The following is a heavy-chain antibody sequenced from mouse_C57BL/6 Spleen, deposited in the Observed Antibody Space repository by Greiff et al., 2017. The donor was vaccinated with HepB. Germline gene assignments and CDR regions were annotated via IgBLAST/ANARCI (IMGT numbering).Heavy chain of an antibody. D-gene: IGHD1-1*02. V-gene: IGHV1-42*01. CDR3: ASLWGAY. Sequence: VHVKQSGPELVKPGASVKISCKASGYSFTGYYMNWVKQSPEKSLEWIGEINPSTGGTTYNQKFKAKATLTVDKSSSTAYMQLKSLTSEDSAVYYCASLWGAYWGQGTLVTVSA. CDR2: INPSTGGT. J-gene: IGHJ3*01. CDR1: GYSFTGYY.